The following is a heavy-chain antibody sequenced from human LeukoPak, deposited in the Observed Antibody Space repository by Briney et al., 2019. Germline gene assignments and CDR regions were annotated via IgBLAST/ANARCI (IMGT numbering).Heavy chain of an antibody. CDR2: ISTSGTTI. CDR1: GFTFSSYE. V-gene: IGHV3-48*03. Sequence: PGGSLRLSCAASGFTFSSYEMNWVRQAPGKGLEWVSYISTSGTTIYYADSVKGRFTISRDNAKNSLYLQMNSLRAEDTAVYYCATLLSGGPWVWGQGTPVTVSS. J-gene: IGHJ4*02. D-gene: IGHD2-8*02. CDR3: ATLLSGGPWV.